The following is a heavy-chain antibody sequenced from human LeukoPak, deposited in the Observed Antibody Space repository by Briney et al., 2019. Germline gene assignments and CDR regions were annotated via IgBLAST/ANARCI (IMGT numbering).Heavy chain of an antibody. V-gene: IGHV3-21*01. Sequence: GGSLRLSCAASGFTFSDYSMNWVRLAPGRGLEWVSSISSSSSNIYYADSVKGRFTISRDNAKNSLYLEMNSLRAEDTAVYYCARACARTNCYTEDWGQGTLVTVSS. CDR1: GFTFSDYS. CDR3: ARACARTNCYTED. J-gene: IGHJ4*02. CDR2: ISSSSSNI. D-gene: IGHD2-2*01.